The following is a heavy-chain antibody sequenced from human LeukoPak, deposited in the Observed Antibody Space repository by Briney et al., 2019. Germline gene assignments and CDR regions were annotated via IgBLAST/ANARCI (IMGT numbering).Heavy chain of an antibody. V-gene: IGHV3-9*01. Sequence: PGRSLRLSCVVSGFTFDDYAMHWVRQAPGKGLEWVSGISWNSGKIAYADSVKGRFTISRDNVKNSLYLQMNSLRPEDTAFYFCAIDGRELRTDEPYLDYWGQGTLVSVSS. D-gene: IGHD1-26*01. CDR1: GFTFDDYA. CDR2: ISWNSGKI. CDR3: AIDGRELRTDEPYLDY. J-gene: IGHJ4*02.